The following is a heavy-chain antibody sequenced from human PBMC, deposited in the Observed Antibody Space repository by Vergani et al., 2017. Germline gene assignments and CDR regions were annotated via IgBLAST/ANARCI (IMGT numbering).Heavy chain of an antibody. Sequence: EVQLLESGGGLVQPGGSLRLSCAASGFTFSSYAMSWVRQAPGKGLEWVSAISGSGGSTYSADSVEGRFTISRDNSKNTLYLQMNSLRAEDTAVYYCAKDHYGSGDDFDYWGQGTLVTVSS. CDR3: AKDHYGSGDDFDY. CDR2: ISGSGGST. D-gene: IGHD3-10*01. J-gene: IGHJ4*02. V-gene: IGHV3-23*01. CDR1: GFTFSSYA.